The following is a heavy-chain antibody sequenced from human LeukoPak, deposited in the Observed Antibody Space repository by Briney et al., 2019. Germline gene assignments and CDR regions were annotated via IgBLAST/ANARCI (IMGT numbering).Heavy chain of an antibody. CDR1: GGSISSYY. CDR3: ARTYYYDSRGVGMDV. CDR2: IYTSGST. D-gene: IGHD3-22*01. J-gene: IGHJ6*02. V-gene: IGHV4-4*07. Sequence: SETLSLTCTVSGGSISSYYWSWIRQPPGKGLEWIGRIYTSGSTNYNPSLKSRVTMSVDTSKNQFSLKLSSVTAADTAVYYCARTYYYDSRGVGMDVWGQGTTVTVSS.